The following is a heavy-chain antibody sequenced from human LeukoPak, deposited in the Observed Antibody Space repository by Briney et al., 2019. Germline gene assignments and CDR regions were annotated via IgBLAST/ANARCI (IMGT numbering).Heavy chain of an antibody. Sequence: GASVKASCKASGGTFSSYAISWVRQAPGQGLEWMGGIIPIFGTANYAQKFQGRVTITADESTSTAYMELSSLRSEDTAVYYCARDTVTTLGNWFDPWGQGTLVTVSS. CDR2: IIPIFGTA. J-gene: IGHJ5*02. CDR3: ARDTVTTLGNWFDP. D-gene: IGHD4-17*01. CDR1: GGTFSSYA. V-gene: IGHV1-69*01.